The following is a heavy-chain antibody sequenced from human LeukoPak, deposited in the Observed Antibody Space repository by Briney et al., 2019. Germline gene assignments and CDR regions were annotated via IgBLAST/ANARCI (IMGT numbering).Heavy chain of an antibody. CDR3: AREPWFGELFFDY. Sequence: GGSLRLSCAASGFTLSSYEMNWVRQAPGKGLEWVSYISSSGSTIYYADSVKGRFTISRDNAKNSLYLQMNSLRAEDTAVYYCAREPWFGELFFDYWGQGTLVTVSS. CDR1: GFTLSSYE. J-gene: IGHJ4*02. D-gene: IGHD3-10*01. V-gene: IGHV3-48*03. CDR2: ISSSGSTI.